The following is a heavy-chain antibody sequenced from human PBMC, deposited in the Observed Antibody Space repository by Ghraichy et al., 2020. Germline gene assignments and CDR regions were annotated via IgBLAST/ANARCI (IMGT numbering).Heavy chain of an antibody. CDR1: GYTFTSHD. CDR3: ARDRRDMTVVYFYGMDV. V-gene: IGHV1-18*04. D-gene: IGHD4/OR15-4a*01. Sequence: ASVKVSCKASGYTFTSHDISWVRQAPGQGLEWMGWISVYNGNTNYAQKLQGRVTMTTDTSTNTAYMELRSLRSDDTAVYYCARDRRDMTVVYFYGMDVWGQGTTVTGSS. CDR2: ISVYNGNT. J-gene: IGHJ6*02.